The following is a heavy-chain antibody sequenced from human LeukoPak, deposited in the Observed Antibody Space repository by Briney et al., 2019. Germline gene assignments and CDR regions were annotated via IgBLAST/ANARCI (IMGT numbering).Heavy chain of an antibody. CDR2: ISYARNTQ. J-gene: IGHJ4*02. Sequence: GGSLRLSCAASGFTFSSYGMHWVRQAPGKGLGWVAGISYARNTQYYADTVTSRINISRDNSKNTLYLQMTSLTAEDTAAYYCAKVPPGGCAYGDYWGQGTLVTVSS. V-gene: IGHV3-30*18. D-gene: IGHD4-17*01. CDR3: AKVPPGGCAYGDY. CDR1: GFTFSSYG.